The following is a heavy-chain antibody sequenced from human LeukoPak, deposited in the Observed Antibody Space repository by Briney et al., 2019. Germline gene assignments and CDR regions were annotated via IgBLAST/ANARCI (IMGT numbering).Heavy chain of an antibody. Sequence: SGTLSLTCTISGASISSNNWWSWVRQPPGQGLEWIGEIYHGGGINYKPSLRSRVTMSVDESKNHFSLKLSSVTAADTAVYYCARVDLFYDSGGYYASSPIFDYWGQGILVTVSS. CDR2: IYHGGGI. CDR1: GASISSNNW. J-gene: IGHJ4*02. V-gene: IGHV4-4*02. D-gene: IGHD3-22*01. CDR3: ARVDLFYDSGGYYASSPIFDY.